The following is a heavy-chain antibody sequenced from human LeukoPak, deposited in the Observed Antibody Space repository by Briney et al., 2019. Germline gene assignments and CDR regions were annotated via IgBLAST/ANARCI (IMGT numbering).Heavy chain of an antibody. Sequence: PSETLSLTCTVSGYSINNGFYWGWIRQPPGKGLEWIGSIYHSERTHYNPSLKSRVTISVDTSKNQFSLKLSSVTAADTALYYCARHRSGWLQSSFDYWGQGTLVTVSS. V-gene: IGHV4-38-2*02. CDR3: ARHRSGWLQSSFDY. CDR1: GYSINNGFY. J-gene: IGHJ4*02. D-gene: IGHD5-24*01. CDR2: IYHSERT.